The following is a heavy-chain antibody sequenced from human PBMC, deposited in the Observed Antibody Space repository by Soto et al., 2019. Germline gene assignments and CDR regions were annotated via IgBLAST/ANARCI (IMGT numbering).Heavy chain of an antibody. CDR2: ISSSSFTI. D-gene: IGHD6-6*01. J-gene: IGHJ4*02. V-gene: IGHV3-48*01. CDR3: ARLPRAAPYTYFDY. Sequence: GGSLRLSCTASGFRFSDYSMNWVRQAPGRGLEWVSYISSSSFTIHYADSVEGRFAISRDNAKNSLYLQMNSLRVEDTAIYYCARLPRAAPYTYFDYWGQGTLVTVSS. CDR1: GFRFSDYS.